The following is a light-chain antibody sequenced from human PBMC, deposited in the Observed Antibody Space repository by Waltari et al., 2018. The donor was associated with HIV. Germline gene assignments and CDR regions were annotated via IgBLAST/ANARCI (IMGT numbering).Light chain of an antibody. CDR3: SSYAGSNNYVV. J-gene: IGLJ2*01. CDR2: EVT. V-gene: IGLV2-8*01. CDR1: SSDVAGYNY. Sequence: QSALTPPPSASGSPGQPVTIACPGTSSDVAGYNYVSSYQQYPGKAPKLMIYEVTKRPSGVPDRFSGSKSGNTASLTVSGLQAEDEADYYCSSYAGSNNYVVFGGGTRLTVL.